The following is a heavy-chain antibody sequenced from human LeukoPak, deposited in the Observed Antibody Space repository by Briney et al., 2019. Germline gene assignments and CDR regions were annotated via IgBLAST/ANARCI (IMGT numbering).Heavy chain of an antibody. Sequence: ASVKVSCKASGGTFSSYAISWVRQAPGQGLEWMGGIIPIFGTANYAQKFQERVTITRDMSTSTAYMELSSLRSEDTAVYYCAADAGYSSGWSWYFDLWGRGTLVTVSS. CDR1: GGTFSSYA. CDR3: AADAGYSSGWSWYFDL. V-gene: IGHV1-69*05. CDR2: IIPIFGTA. J-gene: IGHJ2*01. D-gene: IGHD6-19*01.